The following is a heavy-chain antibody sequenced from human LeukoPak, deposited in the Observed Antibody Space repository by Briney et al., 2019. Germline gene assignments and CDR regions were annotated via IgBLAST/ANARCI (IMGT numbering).Heavy chain of an antibody. J-gene: IGHJ5*02. CDR3: VTDLHGINWYVH. V-gene: IGHV3-7*01. CDR2: IKQDGSEK. Sequence: GGSLRLSCAASGFTFSSYWMSWVRQAPGRGLEWVANIKQDGSEKYYVDSVKGRFTISRDNAKNSLYLQMNSLRPDDTSMYYCVTDLHGINWYVHWGQGTLVTVSS. D-gene: IGHD3-3*02. CDR1: GFTFSSYW.